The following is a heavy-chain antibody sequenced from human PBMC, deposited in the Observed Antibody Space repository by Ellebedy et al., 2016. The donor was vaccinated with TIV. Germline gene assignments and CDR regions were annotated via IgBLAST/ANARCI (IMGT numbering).Heavy chain of an antibody. D-gene: IGHD2-15*01. Sequence: AAPVKVSCKASGYAFIGYYMHWVRQAPGQGLEWMGWINPNSGATNSAQKFQGRVTMTRDTSISTVYMELSRLRSDDTAVYYCARDPYCSGGNCYPDSWFDPWGQGTLVTVSS. J-gene: IGHJ5*02. CDR3: ARDPYCSGGNCYPDSWFDP. CDR1: GYAFIGYY. V-gene: IGHV1-2*02. CDR2: INPNSGAT.